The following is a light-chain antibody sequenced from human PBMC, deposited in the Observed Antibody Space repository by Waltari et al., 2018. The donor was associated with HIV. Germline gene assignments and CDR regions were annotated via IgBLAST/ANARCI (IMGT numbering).Light chain of an antibody. V-gene: IGKV1-39*01. CDR2: AAS. J-gene: IGKJ5*01. CDR3: QQSYSPPPIT. CDR1: QSISSY. Sequence: DIQMTQSPSSLSASVGDRVTITCRASQSISSYLNWYQQKPGKAPKLLIYAASSLQSGVPSMFSGSGSGTDFTLTISSLQPEDFATYYCQQSYSPPPITFGQGTRLEIK.